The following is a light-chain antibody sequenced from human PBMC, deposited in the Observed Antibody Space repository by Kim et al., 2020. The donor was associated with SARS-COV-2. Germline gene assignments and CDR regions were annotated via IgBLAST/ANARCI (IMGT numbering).Light chain of an antibody. CDR3: QQRSNWRWT. Sequence: LSPGEDAALSGWASRGVSSSVAWYKPKPGQAPMLLIYDASNRATGIPARFSGSGSGTDFPLTISSLEPEDFAVYYCQQRSNWRWTFGQGTKVDIK. CDR1: RGVSSS. V-gene: IGKV3-11*01. CDR2: DAS. J-gene: IGKJ1*01.